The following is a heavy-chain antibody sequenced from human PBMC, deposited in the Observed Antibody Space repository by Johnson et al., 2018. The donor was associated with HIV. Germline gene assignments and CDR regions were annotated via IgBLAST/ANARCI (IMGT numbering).Heavy chain of an antibody. J-gene: IGHJ3*02. CDR3: ARVTAYNSFDI. CDR1: GFTFSSYG. D-gene: IGHD2-21*02. CDR2: ISYDGSNK. V-gene: IGHV3-30*19. Sequence: QVQLVESGGGVVQPGGSLRLSCAASGFTFSSYGMHWVRQAPGKGLEWVALISYDGSNKYYADSVKGRFTVSRDNSKNTLDLQMSSLRPDDTAMYYCARVTAYNSFDIWGQGTMVTVSS.